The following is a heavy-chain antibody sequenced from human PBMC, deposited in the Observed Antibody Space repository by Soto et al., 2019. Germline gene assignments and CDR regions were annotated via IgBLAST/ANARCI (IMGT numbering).Heavy chain of an antibody. J-gene: IGHJ6*02. D-gene: IGHD1-26*01. CDR1: GFTFSSYV. Sequence: LRLSCAASGFTFSSYVMYWVRQAPGKGLEWVAVISYDGSNKYSADSVKGRFTISRDNSKNTLYLQMNSLRAEDTAVYYCARDIGGSYYYGMDVWGQGTTVTVS. CDR3: ARDIGGSYYYGMDV. CDR2: ISYDGSNK. V-gene: IGHV3-30-3*01.